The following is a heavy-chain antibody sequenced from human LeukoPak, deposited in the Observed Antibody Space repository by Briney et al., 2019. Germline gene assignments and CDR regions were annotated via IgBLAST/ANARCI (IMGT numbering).Heavy chain of an antibody. CDR2: INHSGGT. CDR3: ARGGPNGDIVVVPAAMSGDY. CDR1: GGSFSVYY. J-gene: IGHJ4*02. V-gene: IGHV4-34*01. D-gene: IGHD2-2*01. Sequence: SETLSLTCAVYGGSFSVYYWSWIRQPPGKGLEWIGEINHSGGTNYNPSLKSRVTISVDTSKNQFSLKLSSVTAADTAVYYCARGGPNGDIVVVPAAMSGDYWGQGTLVTVSS.